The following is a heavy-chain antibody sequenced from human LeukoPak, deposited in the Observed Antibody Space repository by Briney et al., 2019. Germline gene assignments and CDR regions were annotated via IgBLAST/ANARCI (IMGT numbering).Heavy chain of an antibody. CDR2: INPNSGGT. Sequence: ASVKVSCKASGYTFTGYYMHWVRQAPGQGLEWMGWINPNSGGTNYAQKFQGWVTMTRDTSISTAYMELSRLRSDDTAVYYCARGYSYGYTLFDYWGQGTLVTVSS. CDR1: GYTFTGYY. V-gene: IGHV1-2*04. D-gene: IGHD5-18*01. CDR3: ARGYSYGYTLFDY. J-gene: IGHJ4*02.